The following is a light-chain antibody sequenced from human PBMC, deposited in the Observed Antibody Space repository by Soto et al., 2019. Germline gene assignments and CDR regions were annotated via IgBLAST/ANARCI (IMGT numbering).Light chain of an antibody. CDR1: QTVTNNY. Sequence: DIVLTQSPGTLSLSPGERATLSCRASQTVTNNYLAWYQHKPGQAPRLLIYAASTRATDIPDRFTGSGSGTDFTLTISRLEPEDSALYYCQHYGTTRTFGLGTKVEIK. CDR3: QHYGTTRT. CDR2: AAS. V-gene: IGKV3-20*01. J-gene: IGKJ1*01.